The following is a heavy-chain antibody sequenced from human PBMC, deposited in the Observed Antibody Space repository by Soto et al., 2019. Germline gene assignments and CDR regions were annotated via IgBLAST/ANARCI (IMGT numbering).Heavy chain of an antibody. CDR2: IWNDGSTE. CDR1: GFTFSNYA. CDR3: ARDYCTGSSCYSFDT. J-gene: IGHJ4*02. Sequence: LRLSCAASGFTFSNYAMHWVRQAPGKGLEWVAVIWNDGSTEYYADSVKGRFTISRDTAKSAMFLQMNSLTVEDTARYFCARDYCTGSSCYSFDTWGQGALVTVSS. D-gene: IGHD2-15*01. V-gene: IGHV3-33*01.